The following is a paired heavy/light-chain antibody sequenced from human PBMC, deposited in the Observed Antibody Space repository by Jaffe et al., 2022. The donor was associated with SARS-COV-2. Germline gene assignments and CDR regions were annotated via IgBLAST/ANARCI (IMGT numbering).Light chain of an antibody. V-gene: IGLV1-44*01. J-gene: IGLJ2*01. Sequence: QSVLTQPPSASGTPGQRVTISCSGSSSNIGSNTVNWYQQLPGTAPKLLIYSNNQRPSGVPDRFSGSKSGTSASLAISGLQSEDEADYYCAAWDDSLNGLEVFGGGTKLTVL. CDR3: AAWDDSLNGLEV. CDR2: SNN. CDR1: SSNIGSNT.
Heavy chain of an antibody. V-gene: IGHV4-30-4*01. CDR3: ARGYPDCSGGSCYFVGWFDP. CDR2: IYYSGST. CDR1: GGSISSGDYY. J-gene: IGHJ5*02. D-gene: IGHD2-15*01. Sequence: QVQLQESGPGLVKPSQTLSLTCTVSGGSISSGDYYWSWIRQPPGKGLEWIGYIYYSGSTYYNPSLKSRVTISVDTSKNQFSLKLSSVTAADTAVYYCARGYPDCSGGSCYFVGWFDPWGQGTLVTVSS.